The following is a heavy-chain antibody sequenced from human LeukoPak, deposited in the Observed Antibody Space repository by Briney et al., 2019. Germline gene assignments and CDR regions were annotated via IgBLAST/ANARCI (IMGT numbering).Heavy chain of an antibody. D-gene: IGHD5-24*01. J-gene: IGHJ4*02. V-gene: IGHV3-33*06. CDR3: AKDSGDGYTAYYFDY. Sequence: QSGGSLRLPCAASGFTFSSYGMHWVRQAPGKGLEWVAVIWYDGSNKYYADSVKGRFTISRDNSKNTLYLQMNSLRAEDTAVYYCAKDSGDGYTAYYFDYWGQGTLVTVSS. CDR2: IWYDGSNK. CDR1: GFTFSSYG.